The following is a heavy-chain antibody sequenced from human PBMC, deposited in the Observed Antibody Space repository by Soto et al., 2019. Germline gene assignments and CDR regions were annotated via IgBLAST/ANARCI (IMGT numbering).Heavy chain of an antibody. CDR3: ARSITGTGRRRLSELGWFDP. V-gene: IGHV4-30-4*01. J-gene: IGHJ5*02. CDR1: GGSISSGDYY. D-gene: IGHD1-20*01. CDR2: IYYSGST. Sequence: SETLSLTCTVSGGSISSGDYYWSWIRQPPGKGLEWIGYIYYSGSTYYNPSLKSRVTISVDTSKNQFSLKLSSVTAADTAVYYCARSITGTGRRRLSELGWFDPWGQGTLVTVSS.